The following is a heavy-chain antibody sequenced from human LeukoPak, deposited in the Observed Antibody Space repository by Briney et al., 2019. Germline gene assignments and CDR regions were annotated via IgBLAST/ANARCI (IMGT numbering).Heavy chain of an antibody. CDR2: VYYSGST. D-gene: IGHD3-22*01. J-gene: IGHJ4*02. CDR3: ARSPTNYHDSSGLYYFNY. V-gene: IGHV4-39*01. Sequence: PSETLSLTCTVSGGSITSSTSHWGWIRQPPGKGPEWIGSVYYSGSTYYNPSLQSRVTISVDTSKNQFSLKLSSVTAADTAVFFCARSPTNYHDSSGLYYFNYWGQGTLVTVSS. CDR1: GGSITSSTSH.